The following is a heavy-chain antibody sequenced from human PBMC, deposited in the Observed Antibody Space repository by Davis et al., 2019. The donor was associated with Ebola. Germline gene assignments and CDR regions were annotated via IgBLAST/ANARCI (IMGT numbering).Heavy chain of an antibody. D-gene: IGHD3-10*01. Sequence: ASVTVSCKASGYSFTDYYMHWVRQAPGQGLEWVGRINPYSGGTNYAQNFQGRVTMTRDTSISTAYMELSRLRSDDTAVYYCARLSFGEVGFDYWGQGTLVTVSS. V-gene: IGHV1-2*06. CDR1: GYSFTDYY. CDR3: ARLSFGEVGFDY. CDR2: INPYSGGT. J-gene: IGHJ4*02.